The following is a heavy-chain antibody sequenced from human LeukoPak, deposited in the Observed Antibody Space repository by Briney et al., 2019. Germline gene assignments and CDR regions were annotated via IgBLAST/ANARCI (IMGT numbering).Heavy chain of an antibody. D-gene: IGHD6-19*01. CDR1: GFTLSSYG. CDR2: ISYDGSNK. J-gene: IGHJ4*02. V-gene: IGHV3-30*18. CDR3: AKKVPSSGWHLDY. Sequence: GGSLRLSCAASGFTLSSYGMHWVRQATGKGLEWVAVISYDGSNKYYADSVKGRFTISRDNSKNTLYLQMNSLRAEDTAVYYCAKKVPSSGWHLDYWGQGTLVTVSS.